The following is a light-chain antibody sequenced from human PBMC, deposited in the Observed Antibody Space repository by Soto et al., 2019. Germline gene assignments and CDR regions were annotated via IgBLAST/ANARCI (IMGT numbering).Light chain of an antibody. V-gene: IGKV1-39*01. J-gene: IGKJ1*01. CDR1: QTISSD. CDR3: HQGYSTLWT. Sequence: DIPITHSPSSLSPSIGDRVTITCRPSQTISSDLNWYHQKPGKAPKLLIYAASSLQSGIPSRFSGSGSGTDYTLTISSLQPEDFATYFGHQGYSTLWTFGQGTKVDIK. CDR2: AAS.